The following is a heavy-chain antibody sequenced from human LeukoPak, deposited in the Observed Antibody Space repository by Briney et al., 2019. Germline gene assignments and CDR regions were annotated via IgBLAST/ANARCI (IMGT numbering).Heavy chain of an antibody. CDR1: GGTFSSYA. V-gene: IGHV1-69*04. Sequence: SVKVSCKASGGTFSSYAISWVRQAPGQGLEWMGRIIPISGIANYAQKFQGRVTITADKSTSTAYMELSSLRSEDTAVYYCARVTLDGMDVWGQGTTVTVSS. CDR3: ARVTLDGMDV. J-gene: IGHJ6*02. CDR2: IIPISGIA.